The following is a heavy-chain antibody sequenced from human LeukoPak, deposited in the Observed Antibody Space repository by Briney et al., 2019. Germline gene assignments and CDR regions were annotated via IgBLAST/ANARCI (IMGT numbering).Heavy chain of an antibody. CDR3: ARGGEGPSYCSSTSCYTGWFDP. J-gene: IGHJ5*02. CDR2: IYYSGST. V-gene: IGHV4-59*01. CDR1: GGSISSYY. D-gene: IGHD2-2*02. Sequence: SETLSLTCTVSGGSISSYYWSWIRQPPGKGLEWIGYIYYSGSTNYNPSLKSRVTISVDTSKNQFSLKLSSVTAADTAVYYCARGGEGPSYCSSTSCYTGWFDPWGQGTLVTVSS.